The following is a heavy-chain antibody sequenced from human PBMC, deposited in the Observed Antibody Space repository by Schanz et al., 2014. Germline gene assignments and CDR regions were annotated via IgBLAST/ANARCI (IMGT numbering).Heavy chain of an antibody. J-gene: IGHJ2*01. CDR1: GYTFSDYG. D-gene: IGHD3-16*01. V-gene: IGHV1-18*01. CDR2: IRPDNGHT. CDR3: VRVPSRDVSFDL. Sequence: QVQLVQSGDEVKKPGASVKVSCKTSGYTFSDYGLSWVRQAPGQGLEWLGWIRPDNGHTTYSQKVRDRGIFTTDTSANTAYMELRSLRSDDTAHYYCVRVPSRDVSFDLWGRGTLVTVSS.